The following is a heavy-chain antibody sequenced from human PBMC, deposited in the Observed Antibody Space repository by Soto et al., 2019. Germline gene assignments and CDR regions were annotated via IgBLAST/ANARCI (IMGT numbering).Heavy chain of an antibody. CDR1: GASVSSGSYY. V-gene: IGHV4-61*01. CDR2: IYYSGST. J-gene: IGHJ5*02. Sequence: PSETLSLTCTVSGASVSSGSYYWSWIRQPPGKGLEWIGYIYYSGSTNFNPSLESRVSISLDTSKNQFSLELNSVTAADTAVYFCARDRRGAQVLTGTNNWGFDPWGQGTQVT. D-gene: IGHD1-1*01. CDR3: ARDRRGAQVLTGTNNWGFDP.